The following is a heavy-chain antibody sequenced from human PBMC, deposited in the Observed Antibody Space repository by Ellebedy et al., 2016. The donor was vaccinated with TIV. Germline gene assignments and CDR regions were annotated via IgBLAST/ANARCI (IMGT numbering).Heavy chain of an antibody. Sequence: SETLSLXXSVSGGSFSGSYWTWIRQPPGKGLEWIGEINHRGSTNHNPSLKSRVSISVDTSNNQFSLKLISVTAADTALYYCTRRRDGYTHDFYYGFDVWGRGTTVTVSS. CDR2: INHRGST. CDR1: GGSFSGSY. D-gene: IGHD5-24*01. V-gene: IGHV4-34*01. CDR3: TRRRDGYTHDFYYGFDV. J-gene: IGHJ6*02.